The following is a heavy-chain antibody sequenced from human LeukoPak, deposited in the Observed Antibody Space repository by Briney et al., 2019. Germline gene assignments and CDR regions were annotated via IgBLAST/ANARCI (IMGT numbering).Heavy chain of an antibody. D-gene: IGHD5-18*01. J-gene: IGHJ6*03. CDR2: IYHSGST. CDR1: GNSISSGDNY. CDR3: ARTTEGGYTYDYFYYYYMDV. Sequence: SQTLSLTCTASGNSISSGDNYWSWIRQPAGKGLEWIGYIYHSGSTKYNPSLKSRVTISVDMSKNQFSLKLSSVTAADTAVYYCARTTEGGYTYDYFYYYYMDVWGKGTTVTISS. V-gene: IGHV4-61*10.